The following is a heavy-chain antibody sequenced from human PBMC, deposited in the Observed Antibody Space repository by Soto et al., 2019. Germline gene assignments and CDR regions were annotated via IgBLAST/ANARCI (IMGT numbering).Heavy chain of an antibody. J-gene: IGHJ4*02. CDR2: ISYDGSNK. CDR3: ARGVVVVVAATQLDY. V-gene: IGHV3-30-3*01. CDR1: GFTFSSYA. Sequence: QVQLVESGGGVVQPGRSLRLSCAASGFTFSSYAMHWVRQAPGKGLEWVAVISYDGSNKYYADSVKGRFTISRDNSKNTLDLQMNSLRAEDTAVYYCARGVVVVVAATQLDYWGQGTLVTVSS. D-gene: IGHD2-15*01.